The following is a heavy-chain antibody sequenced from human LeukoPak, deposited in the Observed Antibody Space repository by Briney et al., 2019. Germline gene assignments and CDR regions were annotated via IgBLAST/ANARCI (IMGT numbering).Heavy chain of an antibody. J-gene: IGHJ4*02. D-gene: IGHD3-10*01. Sequence: ASVKVSCKASGHTFTGYYMHWVRQAPGQGLDGMGWINPNSGGTKYAQKFQGRVTTTRDTSTSTAYMELSRLRSDDTAVYYCARARTSGSHDFDCWGQGTLVTVSS. CDR2: INPNSGGT. CDR3: ARARTSGSHDFDC. CDR1: GHTFTGYY. V-gene: IGHV1-2*02.